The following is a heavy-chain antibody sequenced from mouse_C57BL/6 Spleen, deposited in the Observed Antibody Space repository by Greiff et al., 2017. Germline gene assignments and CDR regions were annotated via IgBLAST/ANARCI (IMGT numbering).Heavy chain of an antibody. V-gene: IGHV1-47*01. J-gene: IGHJ4*01. CDR1: GYTFTTYP. Sequence: QVQLQQSGAELVKPGASVKMSCKASGYTFTTYPIEWMKQNHGKSLAWIGTFHPYNDDTKYNEKFKGNATLTVAKSSSKVYLVLSRLTSDDSAVYYCARRYDYANYAMDYWGQGTSVTVSS. CDR2: FHPYNDDT. D-gene: IGHD2-4*01. CDR3: ARRYDYANYAMDY.